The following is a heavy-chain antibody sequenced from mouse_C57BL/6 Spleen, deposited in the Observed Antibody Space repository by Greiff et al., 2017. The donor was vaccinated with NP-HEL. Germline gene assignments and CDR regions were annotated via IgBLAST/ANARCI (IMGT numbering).Heavy chain of an antibody. CDR1: GYTYTSYW. CDR3: ARSRTGHDY. CDR2: IYPSDSET. V-gene: IGHV1-61*01. J-gene: IGHJ2*01. D-gene: IGHD4-1*01. Sequence: VQLQQSGAELVRPGSSVKLSCKASGYTYTSYWMDWVKQRPGQGLEWIGNIYPSDSETHYNQKFKDKATLTVDKSSSTAYMQLSSLTSEDSAVYYCARSRTGHDYWGQGTTLTVSS.